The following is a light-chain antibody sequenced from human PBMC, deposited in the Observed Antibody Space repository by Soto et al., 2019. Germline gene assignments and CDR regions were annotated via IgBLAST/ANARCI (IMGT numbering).Light chain of an antibody. V-gene: IGLV2-14*01. CDR1: SSDVGIYNY. Sequence: QSALTQPASVSGSPGQSITISCTGTSSDVGIYNYVSWYQQHPGKAPKLMIYEVSNRPSGVSNRFSGSKSGNTASLTISGLQAEDEGDYYCNSYTTSSTLVFGGGTKLTVL. J-gene: IGLJ3*02. CDR3: NSYTTSSTLV. CDR2: EVS.